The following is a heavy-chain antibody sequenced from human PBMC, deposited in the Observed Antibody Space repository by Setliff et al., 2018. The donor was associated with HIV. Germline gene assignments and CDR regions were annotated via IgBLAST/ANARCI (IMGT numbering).Heavy chain of an antibody. Sequence: PSETLSLTCAVSGYSLSSPHYWGWIRQPPGKGLEWIGSIYYSGATYYNPSLTSRVTISVDTSRNQFSLKLRSVTAADTAAYYCARLGYVSGGFYKTPGPYYFDYWGQGALVTVSS. J-gene: IGHJ4*02. V-gene: IGHV4-38-2*01. CDR3: ARLGYVSGGFYKTPGPYYFDY. D-gene: IGHD3-10*01. CDR2: IYYSGAT. CDR1: GYSLSSPHY.